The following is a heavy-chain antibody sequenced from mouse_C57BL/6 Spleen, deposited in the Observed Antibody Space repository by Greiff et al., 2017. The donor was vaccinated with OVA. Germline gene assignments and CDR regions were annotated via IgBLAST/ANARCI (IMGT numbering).Heavy chain of an antibody. J-gene: IGHJ1*03. Sequence: EVKLMESGGDLVKPGGSLKLSCAASGFTFSSYGMSWVRQTPDKRLEWVATISSGGSYTYYPDSVKGRFTISRDNAKNTLYLQMSSLKSEDTAMYYCARQNYGYFDVWGTGTTVTVSS. CDR2: ISSGGSYT. V-gene: IGHV5-6*01. CDR1: GFTFSSYG. CDR3: ARQNYGYFDV.